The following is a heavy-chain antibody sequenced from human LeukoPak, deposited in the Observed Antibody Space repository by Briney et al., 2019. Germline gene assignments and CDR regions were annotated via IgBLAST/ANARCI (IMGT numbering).Heavy chain of an antibody. CDR2: IYYSGST. J-gene: IGHJ4*02. V-gene: IGHV4-39*02. CDR1: GGSISSSSYY. Sequence: PSETLSLTCTVSGGSISSSSYYWGWIRQPPGKGLEWIGSIYYSGSTYYNPSLKSRVTISVDTSKSQFPLKLSSVTAADTAVYYCARDRGAMVRGVIDYWGQGTLVTVSS. CDR3: ARDRGAMVRGVIDY. D-gene: IGHD3-10*01.